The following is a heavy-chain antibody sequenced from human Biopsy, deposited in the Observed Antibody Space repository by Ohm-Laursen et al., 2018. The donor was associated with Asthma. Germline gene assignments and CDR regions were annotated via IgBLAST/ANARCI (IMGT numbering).Heavy chain of an antibody. J-gene: IGHJ5*02. CDR2: IYWDDYN. V-gene: IGHV2-5*02. CDR1: GFSLGTPGVG. D-gene: IGHD3-9*01. Sequence: TQTLTLTCTFSGFSLGTPGVGVGWIRQSPGTALEWLALIYWDDYNLFRPSLKRRLTITKDPSKNQVVLTMTKMDSVDSGTYYCALSQDSGFDDHSPSWFDPWGQGTLVTVSS. CDR3: ALSQDSGFDDHSPSWFDP.